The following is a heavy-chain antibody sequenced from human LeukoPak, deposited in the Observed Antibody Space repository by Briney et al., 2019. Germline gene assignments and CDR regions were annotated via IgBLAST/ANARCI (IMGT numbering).Heavy chain of an antibody. V-gene: IGHV3-21*01. Sequence: PGGSLRLSCAASEFTFSSYSMNWVRQAPGKGLEWASSISSSSSYIHYADSVKGRFTISRDNAKNSLYLQMNSLRAEDTAVYYCARDFVGFRAHDAIVPRGGYWGQGTLVTVSS. D-gene: IGHD2-2*01. CDR1: EFTFSSYS. J-gene: IGHJ4*02. CDR3: ARDFVGFRAHDAIVPRGGY. CDR2: ISSSSSYI.